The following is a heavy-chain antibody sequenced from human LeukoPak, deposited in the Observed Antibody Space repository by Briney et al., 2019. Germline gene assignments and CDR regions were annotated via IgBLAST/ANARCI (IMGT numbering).Heavy chain of an antibody. CDR3: TKGRYTSGGFDY. Sequence: GGSLRLSCAASGFTFSRYGMHWVRQAPGKGLEWVAVISYDGSNKYYADSVKGRFTISRDNSKNTLYLQMNSLKTEDTAVYYCTKGRYTSGGFDYWGQGTLVTVSS. D-gene: IGHD6-19*01. CDR2: ISYDGSNK. CDR1: GFTFSRYG. V-gene: IGHV3-30*18. J-gene: IGHJ4*02.